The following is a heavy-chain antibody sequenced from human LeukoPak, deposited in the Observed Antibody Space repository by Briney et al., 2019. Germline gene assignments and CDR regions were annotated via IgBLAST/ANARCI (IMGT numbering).Heavy chain of an antibody. V-gene: IGHV1-2*02. CDR2: IKPNSGGT. CDR1: GYTFTTYA. Sequence: ASVTVSCTASGYTFTTYAMNWVRQAPGQGLEWMAWIKPNSGGTKYAQKFQDRVTVTRDTSINTVYMELSRVTSDDTAMYYCARGPQGRIVVRSFWFDPWGQGTLVTVSS. D-gene: IGHD3-22*01. J-gene: IGHJ5*02. CDR3: ARGPQGRIVVRSFWFDP.